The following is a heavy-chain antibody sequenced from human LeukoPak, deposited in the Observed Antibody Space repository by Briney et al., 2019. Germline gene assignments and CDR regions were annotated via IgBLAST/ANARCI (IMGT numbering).Heavy chain of an antibody. CDR3: ARGHWGLDY. CDR1: GFTFSSYA. Sequence: GGSLRLSCAASGFTFSSYAMHWVRQAPGKGLEWVAVISSDGSDKYYADSVKGRFSISRDNAKNSLFLQLNSLRAEDTAVYYCARGHWGLDYWGQGALVTVSS. J-gene: IGHJ4*02. D-gene: IGHD7-27*01. V-gene: IGHV3-30*04. CDR2: ISSDGSDK.